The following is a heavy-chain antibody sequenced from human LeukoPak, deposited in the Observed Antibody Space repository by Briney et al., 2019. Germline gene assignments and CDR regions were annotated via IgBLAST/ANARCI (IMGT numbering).Heavy chain of an antibody. Sequence: SETLSLTCTVSGGSIGSYYWSWIRQPPGKGLEWIGYIYYSGSTNYNPSLKSRVTISVDTSKNQFSLKLSSVTAADTAVYYCAGAPYYYYGMDVWGQGTTVTVSS. CDR1: GGSIGSYY. V-gene: IGHV4-59*08. J-gene: IGHJ6*02. CDR3: AGAPYYYYGMDV. CDR2: IYYSGST.